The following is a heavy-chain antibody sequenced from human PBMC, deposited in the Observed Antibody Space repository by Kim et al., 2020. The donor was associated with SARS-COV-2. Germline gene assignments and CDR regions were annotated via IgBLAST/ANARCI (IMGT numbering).Heavy chain of an antibody. J-gene: IGHJ2*01. CDR3: ARGEGSDITMIVVVGYF. V-gene: IGHV3-11*05. CDR2: ISSYSSYT. CDR1: GFNFSDYY. Sequence: GGSLRLSCATSGFNFSDYYMSWIRQAPGKGLEWISYISSYSSYTNYADSVKGRFTISRDNAKNSLYLQMNSLRAEDTAVYYCARGEGSDITMIVVVGYF. D-gene: IGHD3-22*01.